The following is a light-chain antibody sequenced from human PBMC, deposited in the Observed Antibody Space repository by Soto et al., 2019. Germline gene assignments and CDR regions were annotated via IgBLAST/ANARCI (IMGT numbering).Light chain of an antibody. CDR2: INYDGTH. Sequence: QAVVTQSPSASGSLGASVKLTCTLSSDYNTYAIAWHQQQSEKGPRFLMKINYDGTHSKGDGFFDRFSGSSSGAERHLTISSLQSEDEADYYCQSLGTGIQVFGGGTKLTVL. CDR1: SDYNTYA. CDR3: QSLGTGIQV. J-gene: IGLJ3*02. V-gene: IGLV4-69*01.